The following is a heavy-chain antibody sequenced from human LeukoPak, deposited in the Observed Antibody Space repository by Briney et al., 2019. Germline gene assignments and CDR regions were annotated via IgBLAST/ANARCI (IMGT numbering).Heavy chain of an antibody. CDR1: SGSISSYY. CDR3: ARVGRGWYFDL. Sequence: PSETLSLTCTVSSGSISSYYWSWIRQPPGKGLEWIGYIYYSGSTNYNPSLKSRVTISVDTSKNQFSLKLSSVTAADTAVYYCARVGRGWYFDLWGRGTLVTVSS. V-gene: IGHV4-59*01. J-gene: IGHJ2*01. CDR2: IYYSGST.